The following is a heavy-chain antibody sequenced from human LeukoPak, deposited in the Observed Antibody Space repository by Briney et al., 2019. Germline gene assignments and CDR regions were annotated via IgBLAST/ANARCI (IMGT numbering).Heavy chain of an antibody. Sequence: ASVKVSCKASGYTFNSYGISWVRQAPGQGLEWMGWISTHSGYTGSAQKFRGRVTMTKDTSTSTAYLELRSLTSDDTAVYYCARQSWRNDAFDIWGQGTMVTVS. V-gene: IGHV1-18*01. D-gene: IGHD1-1*01. CDR2: ISTHSGYT. CDR1: GYTFNSYG. J-gene: IGHJ3*02. CDR3: ARQSWRNDAFDI.